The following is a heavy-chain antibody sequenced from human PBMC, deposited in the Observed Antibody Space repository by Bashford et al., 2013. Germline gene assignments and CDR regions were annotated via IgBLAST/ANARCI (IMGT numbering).Heavy chain of an antibody. CDR2: IIPIFGTA. CDR1: GGTFSSYA. Sequence: SVKVSCKASGGTFSSYAISWVRQAPGQGLEWMGGIIPIFGTANYAQKFQGRVTITADESTSTAYMELSSLRSEDTAVYYCAGGTRKRFIVVVTAADFDYWGQGTLVTVSS. D-gene: IGHD2-21*02. CDR3: AGGTRKRFIVVVTAADFDY. J-gene: IGHJ4*02. V-gene: IGHV1-69*13.